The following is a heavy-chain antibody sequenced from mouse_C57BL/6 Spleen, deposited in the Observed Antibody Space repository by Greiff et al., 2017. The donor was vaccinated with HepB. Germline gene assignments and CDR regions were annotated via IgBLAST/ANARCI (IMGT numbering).Heavy chain of an antibody. CDR1: GYTFTSYW. CDR2: IHPNSGST. D-gene: IGHD2-4*01. J-gene: IGHJ3*01. CDR3: ARSTDYDGFAY. V-gene: IGHV1-64*01. Sequence: QVQLQQPGAELVKPGASVKLSCKASGYTFTSYWMHWVKQRPGQGLEWIGMIHPNSGSTNYNEKFKSKATLTVDKSSSTAYMQLSSLTSEDSAVYYCARSTDYDGFAYWGQGTLVTVSA.